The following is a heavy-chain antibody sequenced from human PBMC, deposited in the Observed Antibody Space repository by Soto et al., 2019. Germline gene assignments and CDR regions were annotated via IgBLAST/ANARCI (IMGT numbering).Heavy chain of an antibody. CDR1: GASISSGDYY. D-gene: IGHD2-2*02. CDR2: IHYSGST. J-gene: IGHJ4*02. CDR3: ARLKSDCGSVMCYKGWVDY. Sequence: QVQLQESGPGLVKPLQTLSITCTVSGASISSGDYYWSWIRQHPGKGLERIGIIHYSGSTNYIPSLESRVTISVDTSKNQVSLKMSSVTAADTAVYYCARLKSDCGSVMCYKGWVDYWGQGTLVTVSS. V-gene: IGHV4-31*03.